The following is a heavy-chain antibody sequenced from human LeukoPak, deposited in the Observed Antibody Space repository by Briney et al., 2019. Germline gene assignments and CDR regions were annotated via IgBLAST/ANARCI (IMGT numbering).Heavy chain of an antibody. D-gene: IGHD4-17*01. CDR1: GGSISSSSYY. Sequence: KPSETLSLTFTVSGGSISSSSYYWGWIRQPPGKGLEWIGSIYYSGSTYYNPSLKSRVTISVDTSKNQFSLKLSSVTAADTAVYSCARQDSTVTTFDYWGQGTLVTVSS. J-gene: IGHJ4*02. CDR3: ARQDSTVTTFDY. CDR2: IYYSGST. V-gene: IGHV4-39*01.